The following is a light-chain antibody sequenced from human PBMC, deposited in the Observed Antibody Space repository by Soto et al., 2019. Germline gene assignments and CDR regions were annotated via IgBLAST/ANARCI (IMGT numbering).Light chain of an antibody. J-gene: IGKJ4*01. CDR2: GAS. V-gene: IGKV3-20*01. CDR1: QSVDNNL. CDR3: QQYAKMPLT. Sequence: EILLTQSPGTLSFSPGARATLSCRASQSVDNNLLAWYHQKPGQPPRLVIYGASARAIAIPDRFSGSVSGTDFPLAISRLEPEAFGFYCCQQYAKMPLTFGGGTRVEIK.